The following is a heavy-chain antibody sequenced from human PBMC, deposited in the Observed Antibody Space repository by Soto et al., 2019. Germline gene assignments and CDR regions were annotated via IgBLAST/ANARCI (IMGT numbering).Heavy chain of an antibody. CDR3: ARACSSTSCYLPYYYYGMDV. CDR2: IIPILGIA. Sequence: QVQLVQSGAEVKKPGSSVKVSCKASGGTFSSYTISWVRQAPGQGLELMGRIIPILGIANYAQKFQGRVTIPADKSTSTAYMELSSLRSEDTAVYYCARACSSTSCYLPYYYYGMDVWGQGTTVTVSS. J-gene: IGHJ6*02. CDR1: GGTFSSYT. V-gene: IGHV1-69*02. D-gene: IGHD2-2*01.